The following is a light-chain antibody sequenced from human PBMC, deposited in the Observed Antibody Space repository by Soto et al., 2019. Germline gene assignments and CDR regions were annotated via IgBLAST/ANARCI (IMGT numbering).Light chain of an antibody. CDR2: STN. V-gene: IGLV1-44*01. Sequence: QSVLTQPPSASGTPGQRVTISCSGSRSNIGTNVVNWFQQLPGTAPKLLIYSTNQRPSGVPDRFSGSKSGTSASLAISGLQSEDEADYFCATWADSLNGYVFATGTKLTVL. J-gene: IGLJ1*01. CDR3: ATWADSLNGYV. CDR1: RSNIGTNV.